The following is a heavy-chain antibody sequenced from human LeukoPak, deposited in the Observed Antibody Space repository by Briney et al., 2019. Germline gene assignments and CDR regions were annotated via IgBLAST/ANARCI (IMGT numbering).Heavy chain of an antibody. CDR1: GYTFTSYY. D-gene: IGHD1-7*01. Sequence: GASVKVSCKASGYTFTSYYVHWVRQAPGQGLEWMGIISPSGDSTSYAQNFQGRVTITRDTSTSTVYMELRSLRSEDTAVYYCAGIHNWNYAIDYWGQGTLVTVSS. CDR2: ISPSGDST. CDR3: AGIHNWNYAIDY. J-gene: IGHJ4*02. V-gene: IGHV1-46*01.